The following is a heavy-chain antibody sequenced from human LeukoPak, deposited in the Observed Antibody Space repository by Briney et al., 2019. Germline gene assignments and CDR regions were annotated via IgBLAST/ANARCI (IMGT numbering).Heavy chain of an antibody. V-gene: IGHV4-34*01. CDR3: ARRRYDFWSGYAYFDY. D-gene: IGHD3-3*01. J-gene: IGHJ4*02. CDR1: GGSISSNY. CDR2: INHSGST. Sequence: SETLSLTCTVSGGSISSNYWSWIRQPPGKGLEWIGEINHSGSTNYNPSLKSRVTISVDTSKNQFSLKLSSVTAADTAVYYCARRRYDFWSGYAYFDYWGQGTLVTVSS.